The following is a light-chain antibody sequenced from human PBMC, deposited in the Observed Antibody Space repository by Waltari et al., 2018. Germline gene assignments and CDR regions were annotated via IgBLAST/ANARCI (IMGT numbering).Light chain of an antibody. CDR2: GAT. CDR1: KNVHSRY. CDR3: HQYGTSPWT. V-gene: IGKV3-20*01. J-gene: IGKJ1*01. Sequence: DIVLTQSPGTLSLSPEDRATISSRASKNVHSRYLAWYQQKPGQAPRLLIYGATSGAIGIPDRFSGSGSGTDFTLTISRLEPEDFAVYYCHQYGTSPWTFGRGTKVEIK.